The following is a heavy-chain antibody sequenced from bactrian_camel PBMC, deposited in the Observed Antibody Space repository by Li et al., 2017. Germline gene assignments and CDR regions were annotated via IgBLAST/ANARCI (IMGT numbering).Heavy chain of an antibody. D-gene: IGHD1*01. CDR2: INSADGT. CDR3: VRSRNIGYSY. J-gene: IGHJ4*01. CDR1: GSTFRSYP. Sequence: HVQLVESGGGLVQPGGYLRLSCAASGSTFRSYPMYWVRQAPGKGLEWVSYINSADGTYYEDSVKGRFTISKYNAKNTLYLQMNSLKPEDTAVYYCVRSRNIGYSYWGQGTQVTVS. V-gene: IGHV3S1*01.